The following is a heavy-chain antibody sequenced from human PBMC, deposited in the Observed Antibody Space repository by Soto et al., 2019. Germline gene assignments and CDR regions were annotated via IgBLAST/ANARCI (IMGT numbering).Heavy chain of an antibody. J-gene: IGHJ4*02. Sequence: XSVKVSCKASVYSFTSYGISWVRQAPGQGLEWMGWISAYNGNTNYAQKLQGRVTMTTDTSTSTAYMELRSLRSDDTAVYYCARDKITYYDFWSGYQKGYYFDYWGQGTLVTVSS. CDR2: ISAYNGNT. D-gene: IGHD3-3*01. V-gene: IGHV1-18*04. CDR3: ARDKITYYDFWSGYQKGYYFDY. CDR1: VYSFTSYG.